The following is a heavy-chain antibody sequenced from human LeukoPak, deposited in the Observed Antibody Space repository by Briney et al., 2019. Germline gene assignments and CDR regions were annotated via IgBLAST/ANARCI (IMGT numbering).Heavy chain of an antibody. CDR3: ARGGRDGFDY. CDR2: IYNSGST. V-gene: IGHV4-59*01. Sequence: PSETLSFTSTGYGGSISSYYWSRHRQPPGKGLECIGYIYNSGSTNYNPSLKSRVSISVDASENQFSLKVSSVTAADTAVYYCARGGRDGFDYWGQGTLVTVSS. D-gene: IGHD5-24*01. J-gene: IGHJ4*02. CDR1: GGSISSYY.